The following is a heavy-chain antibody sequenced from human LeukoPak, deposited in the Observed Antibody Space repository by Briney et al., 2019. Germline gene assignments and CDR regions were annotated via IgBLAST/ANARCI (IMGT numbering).Heavy chain of an antibody. CDR1: GFTFSSYS. Sequence: GGSLRLSCAASGFTFSSYSMNWVRQAPGKGLEGVSSISSSSSYIYYADSVKGRFTISRDNAKNSLYLQMNSLRAEDTAVYYCARDGGGCSGGSCYWRQNYYYYGMDVWGQGTTVTVSS. D-gene: IGHD2-15*01. J-gene: IGHJ6*02. CDR3: ARDGGGCSGGSCYWRQNYYYYGMDV. V-gene: IGHV3-21*01. CDR2: ISSSSSYI.